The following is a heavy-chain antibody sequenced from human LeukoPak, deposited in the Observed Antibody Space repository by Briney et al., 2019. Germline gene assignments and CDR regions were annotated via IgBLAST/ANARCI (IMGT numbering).Heavy chain of an antibody. Sequence: SVKVSCKASGYTFTGYYMHWVRQAPGQGLEWMGGIIPIFGTANYAQKFQGRVTIAADESTSTAYMELSSLRSEDTAVYYCARGHYYGSGNYYYYFDYWGQGTLVTVSS. CDR1: GYTFTGYY. J-gene: IGHJ4*02. D-gene: IGHD3-10*01. CDR3: ARGHYYGSGNYYYYFDY. V-gene: IGHV1-69*13. CDR2: IIPIFGTA.